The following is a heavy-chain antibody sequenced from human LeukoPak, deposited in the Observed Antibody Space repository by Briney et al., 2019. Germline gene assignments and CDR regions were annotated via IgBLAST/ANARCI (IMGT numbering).Heavy chain of an antibody. V-gene: IGHV4-59*01. Sequence: PSETLSLTCTVSGGSISSYYWSWIRQPPGKGLEWIGYIYYSGSTNYNPSLKSRVTISVDTSKNQFSLKLSPVTAADTAVYYCARVNSPYCSSTSCYGGYWFDPWGQGTLVTVSS. J-gene: IGHJ5*02. D-gene: IGHD2-2*01. CDR3: ARVNSPYCSSTSCYGGYWFDP. CDR1: GGSISSYY. CDR2: IYYSGST.